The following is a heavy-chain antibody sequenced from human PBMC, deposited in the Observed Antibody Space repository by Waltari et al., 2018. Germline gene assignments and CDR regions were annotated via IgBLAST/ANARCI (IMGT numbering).Heavy chain of an antibody. J-gene: IGHJ5*02. CDR2: IKQDGSEE. CDR3: ARGPYSGYVS. CDR1: GFTLSNNW. D-gene: IGHD5-12*01. V-gene: IGHV3-7*01. Sequence: EVQLVESGGGLVQPGGSLRLSCAASGFTLSNNWMRWVRPAPGKGLEWVSNIKQDGSEEYYVDSVKGRFTISRDNAKNSLYLQMNSLRAEDTAVYYCARGPYSGYVSWGQGTLVTVSS.